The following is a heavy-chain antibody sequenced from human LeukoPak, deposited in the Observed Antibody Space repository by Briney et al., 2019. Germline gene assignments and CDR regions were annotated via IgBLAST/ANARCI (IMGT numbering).Heavy chain of an antibody. CDR1: GGTFSSYA. CDR3: ARSLYSGYVYWFDP. Sequence: SVKVSCKASGGTFSSYAISWVRQAPGQGLDWMGRIIPIFGTANYAQKFQGRVTITTDESTSTAYMELSSLRSEDTAVYYCARSLYSGYVYWFDPWGQGTLVTVSS. CDR2: IIPIFGTA. V-gene: IGHV1-69*05. J-gene: IGHJ5*02. D-gene: IGHD5-12*01.